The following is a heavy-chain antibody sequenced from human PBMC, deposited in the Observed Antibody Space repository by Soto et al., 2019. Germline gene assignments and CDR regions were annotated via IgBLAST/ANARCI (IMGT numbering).Heavy chain of an antibody. CDR2: INPNSGGT. Sequence: ASVKVSCKASGYTFTGYYMHWVRQAPGRGLEWMGWINPNSGGTNYAQKFQGRVTMTRDTSISTAYMELSRLRSDDTAVYYCARPRERITIFGVVTGSAFDIWGQGTMVTVSS. V-gene: IGHV1-2*02. J-gene: IGHJ3*02. D-gene: IGHD3-3*01. CDR3: ARPRERITIFGVVTGSAFDI. CDR1: GYTFTGYY.